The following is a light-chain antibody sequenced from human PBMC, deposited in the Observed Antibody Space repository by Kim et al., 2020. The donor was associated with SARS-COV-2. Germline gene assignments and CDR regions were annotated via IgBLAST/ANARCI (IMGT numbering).Light chain of an antibody. J-gene: IGKJ2*01. CDR2: GAS. CDR3: QQYGISPLIYA. V-gene: IGKV3-20*01. Sequence: GERDHPPGRASQTISNNYLAWDQQNPGQAPRHRIYGASSRATGIPDRFSDRGSGTDFTLTINRLEPEDFAVYYCQQYGISPLIYAFGQGTKLEI. CDR1: QTISNNY.